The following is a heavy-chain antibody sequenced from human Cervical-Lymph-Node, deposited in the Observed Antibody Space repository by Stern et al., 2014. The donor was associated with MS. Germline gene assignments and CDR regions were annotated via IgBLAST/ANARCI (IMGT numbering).Heavy chain of an antibody. CDR1: GSTLTAFF. CDR2: LDPEDGET. CDR3: ATDYNY. Sequence: VQLVESGAEVKKPGASVKVSCKVSGSTLTAFFMHWVRQPPGKGLEWMGGLDPEDGETIYAQKFQGRVTMTEDTSTDTAYMELSSLRSDDTAVYYCATDYNYWGQGTLVTVSS. J-gene: IGHJ4*02. D-gene: IGHD3-10*01. V-gene: IGHV1-24*01.